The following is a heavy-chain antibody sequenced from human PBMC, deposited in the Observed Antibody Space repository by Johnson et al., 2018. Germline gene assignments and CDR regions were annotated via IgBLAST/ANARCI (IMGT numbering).Heavy chain of an antibody. CDR2: ITRDGSKK. D-gene: IGHD1-26*01. CDR1: GFTFSTHA. Sequence: QVQLVESGGGVVQPGRSLRLSCAASGFTFSTHAMHCVRQAPGKGLEWVAIITRDGSKKYYADSVKGRFTISRDDSKNTVYLQMNSLRTEDTAVYYFAKDLSGSYTIDYWGQGTLVTVSS. V-gene: IGHV3-30-3*01. CDR3: AKDLSGSYTIDY. J-gene: IGHJ4*02.